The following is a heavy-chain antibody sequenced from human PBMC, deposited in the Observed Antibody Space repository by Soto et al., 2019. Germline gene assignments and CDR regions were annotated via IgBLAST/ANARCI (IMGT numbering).Heavy chain of an antibody. V-gene: IGHV1-2*02. CDR1: GYTFTGYN. CDR2: LNPNSGGT. CDR3: ARTTAYCGGDCYADAFDI. J-gene: IGHJ3*02. Sequence: VASVKVSCKASGYTFTGYNMHWVRQAPGQGPEWMGWLNPNSGGTSYAQKFQGRVTMTRDTSISTTYMELSRLRSDDTAVYHCARTTAYCGGDCYADAFDIWGQGTMVTVSS. D-gene: IGHD2-21*02.